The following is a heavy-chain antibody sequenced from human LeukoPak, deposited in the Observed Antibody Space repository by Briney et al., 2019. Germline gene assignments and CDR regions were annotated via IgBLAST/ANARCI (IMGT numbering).Heavy chain of an antibody. J-gene: IGHJ5*02. Sequence: GGSPRLSCAASGFTFSSYSMNWVRQAPGKGLEWVSSISSSSSYIYYADSVKGRFTISRDNAKNSLYLQMNSLRAEDTAVYYCARDMEMATIGTNWFDPWGQGTLVTVSS. D-gene: IGHD5-24*01. CDR3: ARDMEMATIGTNWFDP. V-gene: IGHV3-21*01. CDR2: ISSSSSYI. CDR1: GFTFSSYS.